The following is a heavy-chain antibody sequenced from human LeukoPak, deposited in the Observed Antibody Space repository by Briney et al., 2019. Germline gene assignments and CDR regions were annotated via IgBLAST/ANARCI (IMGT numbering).Heavy chain of an antibody. J-gene: IGHJ6*04. D-gene: IGHD4-17*01. CDR3: ARGYVDYEYYYGMDV. CDR1: GLTFSSDG. V-gene: IGHV3-33*01. Sequence: GGSQRLLCAPAGLTFSSDGMHWARQAPGKGLEWVAVIWYDGSNKFYADSVEGRFTISRDNSKNTLYLQRNSLRAEDTAVYYCARGYVDYEYYYGMDVWGKGTTVTVSS. CDR2: IWYDGSNK.